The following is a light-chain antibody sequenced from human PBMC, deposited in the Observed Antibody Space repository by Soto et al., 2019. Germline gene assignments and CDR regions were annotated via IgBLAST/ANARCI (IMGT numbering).Light chain of an antibody. CDR1: QSVLYSTNNKNY. J-gene: IGKJ4*01. CDR3: QQYYITPLT. CDR2: WAA. V-gene: IGKV4-1*01. Sequence: DIVMTQSPDSLAVSLGERATINCKSSQSVLYSTNNKNYLAWYQQKPGQPPKLLIYWAATRESGVPDRFGGSGSGTDFTLTISSLQAEDVAVYYCQQYYITPLTFGGGTKVEIK.